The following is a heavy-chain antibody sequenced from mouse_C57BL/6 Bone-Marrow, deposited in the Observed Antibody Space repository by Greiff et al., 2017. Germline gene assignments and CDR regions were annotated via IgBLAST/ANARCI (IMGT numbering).Heavy chain of an antibody. CDR1: GYTFTSYW. J-gene: IGHJ4*01. D-gene: IGHD1-1*01. CDR2: IYPGSGST. Sequence: VQLQQPGAELVKPGASVKMSCKASGYTFTSYWITWVKQRPGQGLEWIGDIYPGSGSTNYNEKFKSKATLTVDTSSSTAYMQLSSLTSEVSAVYYCARPTEYYYYAMDYWGQGTSVTVSS. V-gene: IGHV1-55*01. CDR3: ARPTEYYYYAMDY.